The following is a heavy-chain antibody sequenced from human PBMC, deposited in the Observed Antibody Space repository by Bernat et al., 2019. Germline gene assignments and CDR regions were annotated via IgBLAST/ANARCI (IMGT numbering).Heavy chain of an antibody. CDR1: GFTFSSYW. CDR2: ISYDGSNK. Sequence: VQLVESGGGLVQPGGSLRLSCAASGFTFSSYWMSWVRQAPGKGLEWVAVISYDGSNKYYADSVKGRFTISRDNSKNTLYLQMNSLRAEETAVYYCAKCRGKGELPPPLDYWGQGTLVTVSS. V-gene: IGHV3-30*18. J-gene: IGHJ4*02. CDR3: AKCRGKGELPPPLDY. D-gene: IGHD1-26*01.